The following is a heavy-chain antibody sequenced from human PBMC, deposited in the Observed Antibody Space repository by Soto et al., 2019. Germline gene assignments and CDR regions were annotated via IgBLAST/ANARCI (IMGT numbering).Heavy chain of an antibody. CDR1: GFTFTNSA. D-gene: IGHD3-9*01. CDR2: IVVGSGNT. Sequence: SVKVSCKASGFTFTNSAIQWVRQARGQRLEWIGWIVVGSGNTNYAQKFQERLTITRDMSTSTAYMELSSLRSEDTAIYYCAVRTGYYPSYYYMDVWGKGTTVTVSS. J-gene: IGHJ6*03. CDR3: AVRTGYYPSYYYMDV. V-gene: IGHV1-58*02.